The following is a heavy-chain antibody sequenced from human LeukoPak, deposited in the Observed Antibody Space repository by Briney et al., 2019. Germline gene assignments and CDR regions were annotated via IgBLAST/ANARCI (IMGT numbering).Heavy chain of an antibody. CDR1: GFTFTSSA. CDR2: IVVGSGNT. Sequence: SVKVSCKASGFTFTSSAMQWVRQARGQRLEWIGWIVVGSGNTNYAQKFQERVTITRDMSTSTAYMELSSLRSEDTAVYYCAADSSGQNDAFDIWGQGTMVTVSS. D-gene: IGHD3-22*01. J-gene: IGHJ3*02. V-gene: IGHV1-58*02. CDR3: AADSSGQNDAFDI.